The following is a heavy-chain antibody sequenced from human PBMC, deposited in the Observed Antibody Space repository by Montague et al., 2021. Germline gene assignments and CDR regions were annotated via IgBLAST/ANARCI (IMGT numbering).Heavy chain of an antibody. V-gene: IGHV4-39*01. CDR3: ARVDCDGDCYTFDP. CDR2: IYYSANN. Sequence: SETLSLTCTVSGASINSSPYYWGWIRQPPGKGLEWIGSIYYSANNYYNPSLKSRLSISVDTTKNQFSLRLKSVTAADMAVYHCARVDCDGDCYTFDPWGQGTLVTVSS. J-gene: IGHJ5*02. CDR1: GASINSSPYY. D-gene: IGHD2-21*02.